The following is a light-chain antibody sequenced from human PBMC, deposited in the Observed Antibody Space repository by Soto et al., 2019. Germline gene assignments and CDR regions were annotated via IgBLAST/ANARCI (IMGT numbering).Light chain of an antibody. CDR1: SSDIGSTKY. CDR3: SLSTTTSTRI. CDR2: DVS. Sequence: QSVLTQPASVSGSPGQSITVSCTGTSSDIGSTKYVSWYQQHPGKAPKLIIYDVSDRPSGVSNRFSGSKSGNSASLTISGLQAEDEADYYCSLSTTTSTRIFGGGTQLTVL. J-gene: IGLJ2*01. V-gene: IGLV2-14*03.